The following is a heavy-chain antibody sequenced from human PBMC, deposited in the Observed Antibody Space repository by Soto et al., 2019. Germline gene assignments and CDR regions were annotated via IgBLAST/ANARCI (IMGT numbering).Heavy chain of an antibody. Sequence: GESLKISCKGSGYSFTSYWIGWVRQMPGKGLEWMGIIYPGDSDTRYSPSFQGQVTISADKSISTAYLQWSSLKASDTAMYYCARHRIAVAGTSNNYYYYYGMDVWGQGTTVTVSS. CDR1: GYSFTSYW. V-gene: IGHV5-51*01. CDR3: ARHRIAVAGTSNNYYYYYGMDV. CDR2: IYPGDSDT. D-gene: IGHD6-19*01. J-gene: IGHJ6*02.